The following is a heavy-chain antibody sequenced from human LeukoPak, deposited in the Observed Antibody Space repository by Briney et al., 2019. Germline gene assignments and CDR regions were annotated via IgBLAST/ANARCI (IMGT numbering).Heavy chain of an antibody. Sequence: SETLSLTCTVSGYSISSGYYWGWIRQPPGKGLEWIGSIYYSGSTYYNPSLKSRVTISVDTSKNQFSLKLSSVTAADTAVYYCARHLYDFWSGYFYYFDYWGQGTLVTVSS. J-gene: IGHJ4*02. V-gene: IGHV4-38-2*02. D-gene: IGHD3-3*01. CDR2: IYYSGST. CDR3: ARHLYDFWSGYFYYFDY. CDR1: GYSISSGYY.